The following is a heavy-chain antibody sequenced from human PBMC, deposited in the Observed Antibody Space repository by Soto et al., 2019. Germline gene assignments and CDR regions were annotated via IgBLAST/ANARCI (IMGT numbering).Heavy chain of an antibody. J-gene: IGHJ3*02. D-gene: IGHD3-16*01. CDR2: ISGSGGRT. CDR3: AKGGYYSLFDI. Sequence: GGSLRLSCVASGFPFSSYAMSWIRQTPGKGLEWVSGISGSGGRTYYADSVKGRFTISRDNSNNTLSLQMHILRVEDTAVYFCAKGGYYSLFDIWGQGTMVTVSS. CDR1: GFPFSSYA. V-gene: IGHV3-23*01.